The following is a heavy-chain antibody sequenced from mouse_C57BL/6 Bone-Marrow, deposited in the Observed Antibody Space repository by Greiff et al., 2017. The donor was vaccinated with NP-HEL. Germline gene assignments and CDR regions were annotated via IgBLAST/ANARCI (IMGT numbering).Heavy chain of an antibody. CDR2: ISSGGSYT. V-gene: IGHV5-6*01. CDR3: ARGNYEGYFDV. CDR1: GFTFSSYG. J-gene: IGHJ1*03. D-gene: IGHD2-1*01. Sequence: EVQGVESGGDLVKPGGSLKLSCAASGFTFSSYGMSWVRQTPDKRLEWVATISSGGSYTYYPDSVKGRATISRDNAKNTPYLQMSSLKSEDTAMYYCARGNYEGYFDVWGTGTTVTVSS.